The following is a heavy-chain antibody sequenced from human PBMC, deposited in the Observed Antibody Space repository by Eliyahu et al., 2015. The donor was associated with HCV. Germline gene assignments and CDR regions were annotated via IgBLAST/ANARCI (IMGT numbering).Heavy chain of an antibody. Sequence: EVQLLESGGGLVQPGGSLRLSCXAPGXTFXSXAMGWVRPAPGKGLEWVSAISGSGGSTYYADSVKGRFTISRDNSKNTLYLQMNSLRAEDTAVYYCAKDQTDGRSSWYVLDYWGQGTLVTVSS. CDR3: AKDQTDGRSSWYVLDY. D-gene: IGHD6-13*01. CDR2: ISGSGGST. J-gene: IGHJ4*02. V-gene: IGHV3-23*01. CDR1: GXTFXSXA.